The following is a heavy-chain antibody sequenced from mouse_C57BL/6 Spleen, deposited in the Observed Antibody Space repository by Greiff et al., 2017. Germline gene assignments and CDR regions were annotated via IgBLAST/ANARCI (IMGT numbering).Heavy chain of an antibody. V-gene: IGHV5-4*01. Sequence: EVHLVESGGGLVKPGGSLKLSCAASGFTFSSYAMSWVRQTPEKRLEWVATISDGGSYTYYPDNVKGRFTISRDNAKNNLYLQMSHLKSEDTAMYYCARANSNYEAWFAYWGQGTLVTVSA. CDR1: GFTFSSYA. CDR3: ARANSNYEAWFAY. D-gene: IGHD2-5*01. CDR2: ISDGGSYT. J-gene: IGHJ3*01.